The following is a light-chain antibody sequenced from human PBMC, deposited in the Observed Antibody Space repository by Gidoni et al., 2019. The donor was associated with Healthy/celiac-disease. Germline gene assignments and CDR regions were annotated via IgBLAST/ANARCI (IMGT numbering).Light chain of an antibody. CDR2: KAS. Sequence: DIQMTQSPPTLSAFVGDRVTITCRAIQSISSWLAWYQQKPGKAPKLLISKASTLESGVPSRFSGSGAATEFALTISSLQPDDVATYYCKQYSSYSLTVXQXTKVEIK. J-gene: IGKJ1*01. V-gene: IGKV1-5*03. CDR3: KQYSSYSLT. CDR1: QSISSW.